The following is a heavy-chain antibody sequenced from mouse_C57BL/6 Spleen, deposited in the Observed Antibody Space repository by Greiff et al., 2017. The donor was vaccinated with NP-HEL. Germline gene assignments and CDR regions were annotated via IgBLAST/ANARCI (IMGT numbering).Heavy chain of an antibody. J-gene: IGHJ4*01. D-gene: IGHD1-1*01. V-gene: IGHV2-5*01. CDR1: GFSLTSYG. Sequence: QVQLKQSGPGLVQPSQSLSITCTVSGFSLTSYGVHWVRQSPGKGLEWLGVIWRGGSTDYNAAFMSRLSITKDNSKSQAFFKMNSMQADDTAIYYCAKTSYYGCVMDYWGQGTSVTVAS. CDR3: AKTSYYGCVMDY. CDR2: IWRGGST.